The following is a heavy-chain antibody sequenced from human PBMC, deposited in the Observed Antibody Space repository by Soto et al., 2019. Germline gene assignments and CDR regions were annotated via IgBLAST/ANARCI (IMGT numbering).Heavy chain of an antibody. CDR1: GGTFSSYT. CDR2: IIPILGIA. J-gene: IGHJ4*02. D-gene: IGHD5-12*01. V-gene: IGHV1-69*02. Sequence: QVQLVQSGAEVKKPGSSVKVSCKASGGTFSSYTISWVRQAPGQGLEWMGRIIPILGIANYAQKFQGRVTINADKSTSTAYMELSSLRSEDTAVYYCARGPLSIVAIVYYFDYRGQGTLVTVSS. CDR3: ARGPLSIVAIVYYFDY.